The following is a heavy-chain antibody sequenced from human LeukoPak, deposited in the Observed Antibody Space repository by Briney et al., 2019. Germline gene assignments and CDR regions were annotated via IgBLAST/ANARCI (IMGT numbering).Heavy chain of an antibody. CDR2: ISSSSSYI. J-gene: IGHJ3*02. D-gene: IGHD1-26*01. Sequence: GGSLRLSCAASGFTFSSHSMNWVRQAPGKGLEWVSSISSSSSYIYYADSVKGRFTISRDNAKNSLYLQMNSLRAEDTAVYYCARGGGVGATRGGAFDIWGQGTMVTVSS. V-gene: IGHV3-21*01. CDR1: GFTFSSHS. CDR3: ARGGGVGATRGGAFDI.